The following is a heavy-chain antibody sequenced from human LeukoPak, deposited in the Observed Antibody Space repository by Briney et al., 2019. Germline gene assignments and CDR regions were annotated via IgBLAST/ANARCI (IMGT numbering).Heavy chain of an antibody. CDR2: IIPIFGTA. D-gene: IGHD4-17*01. CDR1: GGTFSSYA. Sequence: ASVKVSCKASGGTFSSYAISWVRQAPRQGLEWMGRIIPIFGTANYAQKFQGRVTITTDESTSTAYMELSSLRSEDTAVYYCAREGATVTTYYYYYYYMDVWGKGTTVTVSS. J-gene: IGHJ6*03. CDR3: AREGATVTTYYYYYYYMDV. V-gene: IGHV1-69*05.